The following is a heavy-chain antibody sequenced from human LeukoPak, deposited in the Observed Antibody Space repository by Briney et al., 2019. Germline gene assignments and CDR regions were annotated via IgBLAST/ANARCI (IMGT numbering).Heavy chain of an antibody. CDR2: IIPIFGTA. Sequence: ASVKVSXKASGGTFSSYAISWVRQAPGQGLEWMGGIIPIFGTANYAQKFQGRVTITTDESTSTAYMELSSLRSEDTAVYYCARGLLDYYYYMDVWGKGTTVTVSS. J-gene: IGHJ6*03. D-gene: IGHD2-15*01. V-gene: IGHV1-69*05. CDR3: ARGLLDYYYYMDV. CDR1: GGTFSSYA.